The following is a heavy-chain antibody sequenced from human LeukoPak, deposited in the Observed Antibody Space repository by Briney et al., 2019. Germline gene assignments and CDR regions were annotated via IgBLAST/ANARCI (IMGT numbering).Heavy chain of an antibody. V-gene: IGHV1-18*01. Sequence: GASVKVSCKASGYTFTSYGISWVRQAPGQGLEWMGWINAYNGNTNYAQKLQGRVTMTTDTSTSTAYMELRSLRSDDTAVYYCARGIAAAGTGWFDIWGQGTMVTVSS. D-gene: IGHD6-13*01. CDR1: GYTFTSYG. CDR3: ARGIAAAGTGWFDI. J-gene: IGHJ3*02. CDR2: INAYNGNT.